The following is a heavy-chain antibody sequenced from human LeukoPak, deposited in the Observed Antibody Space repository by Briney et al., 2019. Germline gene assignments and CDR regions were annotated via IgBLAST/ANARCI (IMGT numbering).Heavy chain of an antibody. Sequence: SETLSLTCAVYGESFSGYYWRWIRHPPGKGLKWIGEINHNGSTKYNTSLKSRVTISVEASKNQFSLMLNSVAAAGPAGYYFGRGEGNNLNYCGTCDPWGQRTL. CDR2: INHNGST. V-gene: IGHV4-34*01. J-gene: IGHJ5*02. D-gene: IGHD1-7*01. CDR3: GRGEGNNLNYCGTCDP. CDR1: GESFSGYY.